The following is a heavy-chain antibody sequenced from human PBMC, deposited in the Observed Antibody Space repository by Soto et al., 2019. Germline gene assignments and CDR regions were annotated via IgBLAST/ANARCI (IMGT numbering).Heavy chain of an antibody. V-gene: IGHV1-18*01. CDR1: GYIFTNYY. CDR3: ARVAGRGYSYGSSDFDY. CDR2: ISAYNGNT. J-gene: IGHJ4*02. Sequence: ASVKVSCKASGYIFTNYYIYWVRQAPGQGLEWMGWISAYNGNTNYAQKLQGRVTMTTDTSTSTAYMELRSLRSDDTAVYYCARVAGRGYSYGSSDFDYWGQGTLVTVSS. D-gene: IGHD5-18*01.